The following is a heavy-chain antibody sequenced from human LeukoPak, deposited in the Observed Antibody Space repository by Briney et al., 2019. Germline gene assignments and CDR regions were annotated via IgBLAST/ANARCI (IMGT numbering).Heavy chain of an antibody. CDR1: GYTFTGYY. V-gene: IGHV1-2*02. Sequence: TLVKVSCKASGYTFTGYYIHWVRQAPEQGLEWMGWIKPNSGATNYAQKFQGRVTMTRDTSINTAYMELSSLTSDDTAVYYCARVREWEEISGAIPDYFDYWGQGTLVTVSS. D-gene: IGHD1-26*01. CDR2: IKPNSGAT. CDR3: ARVREWEEISGAIPDYFDY. J-gene: IGHJ4*02.